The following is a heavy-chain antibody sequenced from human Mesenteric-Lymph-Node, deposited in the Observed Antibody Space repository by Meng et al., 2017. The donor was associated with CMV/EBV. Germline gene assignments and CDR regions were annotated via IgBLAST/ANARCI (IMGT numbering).Heavy chain of an antibody. J-gene: IGHJ4*02. V-gene: IGHV3-23*01. CDR1: GFTFTSFA. CDR3: ARARGAGLGVLGVHDY. D-gene: IGHD2-8*02. CDR2: ISGTGGGTP. Sequence: GESLKISCAASGFTFTSFAMAWVRQAPGKGPEWVSSISGTGGGTPYYAHSVKGRFTISKDSAENTLYLQMDSLRAEDTAMYYCARARGAGLGVLGVHDYWGQGTLVTVSS.